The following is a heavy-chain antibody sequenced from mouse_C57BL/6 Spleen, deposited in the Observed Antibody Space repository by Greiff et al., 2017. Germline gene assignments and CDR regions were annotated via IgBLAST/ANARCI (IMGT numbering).Heavy chain of an antibody. CDR1: GYTFTSYW. J-gene: IGHJ2*01. Sequence: QVQLKQPGAELVKPGASVKLSCKASGYTFTSYWMHWVKQRPGRGLEWIGRIDPNSGGTKYNEKFKSKATLTVDKPSSTAYMQLSSLTSEDSAVYYCARKGSSGYNYFDYWGQGTTLTVSS. D-gene: IGHD3-2*02. CDR3: ARKGSSGYNYFDY. CDR2: IDPNSGGT. V-gene: IGHV1-72*01.